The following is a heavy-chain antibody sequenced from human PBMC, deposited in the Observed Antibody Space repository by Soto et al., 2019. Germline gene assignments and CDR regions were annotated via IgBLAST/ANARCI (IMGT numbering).Heavy chain of an antibody. D-gene: IGHD3-22*01. CDR2: IDPSDSYT. CDR1: GYSFTGYW. V-gene: IGHV5-10-1*01. Sequence: GESLKISCKGSGYSFTGYWISWVRQMPGKGLEWMGRIDPSDSYTNYSPSFQGHVTISADKSISTAYLQWSSLKASDTAMYYCASVYDSSGPSYYYGMDVWGQGTTVTVSS. CDR3: ASVYDSSGPSYYYGMDV. J-gene: IGHJ6*02.